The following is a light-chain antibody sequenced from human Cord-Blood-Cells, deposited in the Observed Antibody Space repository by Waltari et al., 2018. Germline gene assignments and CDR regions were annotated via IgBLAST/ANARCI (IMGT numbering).Light chain of an antibody. CDR2: DVR. J-gene: IGLJ1*01. CDR3: SSYTSSSSYV. V-gene: IGLV2-14*01. Sequence: QSALTQPASVSGSPGQSITISCTGTSSDVGGYNYVSWYQQHPGKAPKLMICDVRKRPSGVSNRFSGSKPGNTASLTISGLQAEDEADYYCSSYTSSSSYVFGTGTKVTVL. CDR1: SSDVGGYNY.